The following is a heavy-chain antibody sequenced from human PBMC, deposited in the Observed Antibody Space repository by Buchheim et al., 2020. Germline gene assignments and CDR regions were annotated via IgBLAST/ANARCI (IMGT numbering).Heavy chain of an antibody. CDR2: IKSKTDGGTT. D-gene: IGHD2-15*01. CDR3: TTAAEIYCSGGSCYSYYYYGMDV. CDR1: GFTFSNAW. J-gene: IGHJ6*02. Sequence: EVQLVESGGGLVKPGGSLRLSCAASGFTFSNAWMSWVRQAPGKGLEWVGLIKSKTDGGTTDYAAPVEGRFTISRDDSKNTLYLQMDSLKTEDTALYYCTTAAEIYCSGGSCYSYYYYGMDVWGQGTT. V-gene: IGHV3-15*01.